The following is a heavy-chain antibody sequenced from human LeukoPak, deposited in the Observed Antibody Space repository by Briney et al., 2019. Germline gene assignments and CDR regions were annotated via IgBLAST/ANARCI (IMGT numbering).Heavy chain of an antibody. Sequence: AASVKVSCKASGYTFTGYYMHWVRQAPGQGLEWMGIINPSGGSTSYAQKFQGRVTMTRDTSTSTVYMELSSLRSEDTAVYYCARVFSAGGVVPTPIDYWGQGTLVTVSS. CDR1: GYTFTGYY. D-gene: IGHD3-10*01. CDR3: ARVFSAGGVVPTPIDY. CDR2: INPSGGST. V-gene: IGHV1-46*01. J-gene: IGHJ4*02.